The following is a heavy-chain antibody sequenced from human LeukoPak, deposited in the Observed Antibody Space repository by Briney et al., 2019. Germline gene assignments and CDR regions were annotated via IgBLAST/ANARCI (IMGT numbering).Heavy chain of an antibody. CDR1: GFTFSTYT. CDR2: VSSSSSYI. J-gene: IGHJ3*02. CDR3: ARFTVTTKAFDI. V-gene: IGHV3-21*01. Sequence: GGSLRLSCAASGFTFSTYTMNWVRQAPGKGLEWVSSVSSSSSYIYYADSLKGRFTISRDNAKKSLYLQMNSLRAEDTAVYYCARFTVTTKAFDIWGQGTMVTVSS. D-gene: IGHD4-11*01.